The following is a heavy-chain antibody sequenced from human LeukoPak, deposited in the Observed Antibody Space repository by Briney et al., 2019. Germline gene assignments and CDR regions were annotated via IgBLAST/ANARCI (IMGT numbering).Heavy chain of an antibody. CDR3: ARDTAMVTFWFDP. D-gene: IGHD5-18*01. Sequence: RASVKVSCKASGYTFTSYNMHWERQAPGQGLEWMGWINPNSGGTNYAQKFQCWVTMTRDTSISTAYMELSRLRSDDTAVYYCARDTAMVTFWFDPWGQGTLVTVSS. CDR1: GYTFTSYN. CDR2: INPNSGGT. J-gene: IGHJ5*02. V-gene: IGHV1-2*04.